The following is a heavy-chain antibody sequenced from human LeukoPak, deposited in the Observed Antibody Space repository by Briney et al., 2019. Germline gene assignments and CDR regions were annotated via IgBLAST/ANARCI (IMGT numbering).Heavy chain of an antibody. CDR2: IYHSGST. J-gene: IGHJ3*02. D-gene: IGHD3-3*01. V-gene: IGHV4-30-2*01. Sequence: SETLSLTCTVSGGSISSGGYYWSWIRQPPGKGLEWIGYIYHSGSTYYNPSLKSRVTISVDRSKNQFSLKLSSVTAADTAVYYCAREDFGVLVGIWGQGTMVTVSS. CDR3: AREDFGVLVGI. CDR1: GGSISSGGYY.